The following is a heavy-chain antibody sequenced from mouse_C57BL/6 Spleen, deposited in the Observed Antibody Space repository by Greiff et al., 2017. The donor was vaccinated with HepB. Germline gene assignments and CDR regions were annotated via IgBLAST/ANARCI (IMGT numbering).Heavy chain of an antibody. CDR3: ARSDYDGSSPYFDY. V-gene: IGHV14-2*01. Sequence: VQLQQSGAELVKPGASVKLSCTASGFNIKDYYMHWVKQRTEQGLEWIGRIDPEDGETKYAPKFQSKATITADTSSNTAYLQLSSLTSEDTAVYYCARSDYDGSSPYFDYWGQGTTLTVSS. CDR2: IDPEDGET. D-gene: IGHD1-1*01. CDR1: GFNIKDYY. J-gene: IGHJ2*01.